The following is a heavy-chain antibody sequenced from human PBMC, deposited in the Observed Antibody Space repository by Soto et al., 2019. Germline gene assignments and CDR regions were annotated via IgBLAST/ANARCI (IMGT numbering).Heavy chain of an antibody. CDR3: TRKRFGMDV. Sequence: EVQLVESGGGLVQPGESLRLSCAASGFTCSNSWMSWVRQAPGKGLEWVANIKEDGSEKDYVDPVKGRFTITRDNAKNSVYLQMNNLRAEDTAVYFCTRKRFGMDVWGQGTTVTVSS. CDR2: IKEDGSEK. J-gene: IGHJ6*02. V-gene: IGHV3-7*03. CDR1: GFTCSNSW.